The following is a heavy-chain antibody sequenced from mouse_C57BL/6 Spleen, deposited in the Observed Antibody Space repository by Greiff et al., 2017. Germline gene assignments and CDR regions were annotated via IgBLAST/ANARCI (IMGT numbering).Heavy chain of an antibody. D-gene: IGHD3-2*02. CDR1: GYTFTSYC. J-gene: IGHJ4*01. CDR2: IHPNSGST. V-gene: IGHV1-64*01. CDR3: AREGQLRLREAMDD. Sequence: QVQLQQPGAELVKPGASVTLSCKASGYTFTSYCMHWVKQRPGQGLEWIGMIHPNSGSTNYNEQFKSKATLTVDKSSSTAYMQLSSLTSEDSAVYYCAREGQLRLREAMDDWGQGTSVTVSS.